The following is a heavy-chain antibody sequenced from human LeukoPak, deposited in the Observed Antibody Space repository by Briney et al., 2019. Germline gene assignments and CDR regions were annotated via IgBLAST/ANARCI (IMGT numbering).Heavy chain of an antibody. CDR1: GGSISSSNYY. CDR2: SYYSGST. V-gene: IGHV4-39*02. J-gene: IGHJ4*02. Sequence: SETLSLTCTVSGGSISSSNYYWGWIRQPPGKGLEWIGSSYYSGSTYNNPSLKSRVTISVDTSKNHFSLKLSSVTAADTAVYYCASRPTFYYGSGSYPRRFYDYWGQGTLVTVSS. CDR3: ASRPTFYYGSGSYPRRFYDY. D-gene: IGHD3-10*01.